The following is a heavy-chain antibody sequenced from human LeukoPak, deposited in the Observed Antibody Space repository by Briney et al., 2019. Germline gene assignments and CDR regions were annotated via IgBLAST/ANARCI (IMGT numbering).Heavy chain of an antibody. Sequence: SETLSLTCSVSGGSISSYYWSWIRQPAGKGLEWIGRIYTSGSTNYNPSLKSRVTISVDTSKNQFSLKLSSVTAADTAVYYCASPYYYDSSGYYGGYWGQGTLVTVSS. CDR3: ASPYYYDSSGYYGGY. CDR2: IYTSGST. CDR1: GGSISSYY. V-gene: IGHV4-4*07. J-gene: IGHJ4*02. D-gene: IGHD3-22*01.